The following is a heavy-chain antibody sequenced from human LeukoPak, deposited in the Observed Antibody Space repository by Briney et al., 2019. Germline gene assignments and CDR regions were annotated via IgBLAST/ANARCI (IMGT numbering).Heavy chain of an antibody. CDR3: ASHSGYDSAFDM. J-gene: IGHJ3*02. D-gene: IGHD5-12*01. CDR2: ISSSSSYI. CDR1: GLTFSSYS. Sequence: GRCLRLSCAASGLTFSSYSKNWVRHAPGKGLEWVSSISSSSSYIYYTDSVKGRFTISRDNAKNSLYLPMNSQRAEDTAVYYCASHSGYDSAFDMWHQGTMVTVSS. V-gene: IGHV3-21*01.